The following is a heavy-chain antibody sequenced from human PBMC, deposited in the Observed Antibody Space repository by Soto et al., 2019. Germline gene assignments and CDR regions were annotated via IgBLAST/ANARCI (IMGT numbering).Heavy chain of an antibody. CDR2: ISESGGST. Sequence: GKGLEWVSVISESGGSTYSADSVKGRFTISRDNTKNTLYLQMNSLKTEDTAVYYCTSVKDGTYYDILTGYYDPPASYYYSGMDVWGQGTTVT. D-gene: IGHD3-9*01. CDR3: TSVKDGTYYDILTGYYDPPASYYYSGMDV. V-gene: IGHV3-23*01. J-gene: IGHJ6*02.